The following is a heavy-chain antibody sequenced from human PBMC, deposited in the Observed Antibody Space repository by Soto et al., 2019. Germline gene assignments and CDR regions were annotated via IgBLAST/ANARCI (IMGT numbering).Heavy chain of an antibody. D-gene: IGHD1-26*01. CDR2: MNPKSGEI. Sequence: QVQLVQSGAEVKKPGASVRVSCTASGYTFTHHDVNWVRQAPGQGPEWMGWMNPKSGEIGYAQIFQGRVKMTRDTSISTAYMELSSLRSGDTAIYFCARGIVGGSTRAFDVWGQGTKVTVSS. CDR1: GYTFTHHD. J-gene: IGHJ3*01. CDR3: ARGIVGGSTRAFDV. V-gene: IGHV1-8*01.